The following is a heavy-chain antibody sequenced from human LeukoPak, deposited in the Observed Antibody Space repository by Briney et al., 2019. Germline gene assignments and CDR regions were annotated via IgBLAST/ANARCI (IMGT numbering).Heavy chain of an antibody. J-gene: IGHJ4*02. D-gene: IGHD6-19*01. CDR3: ARVIYSGWEGELSD. CDR1: GFTFSSYW. V-gene: IGHV3-74*01. Sequence: GGSLRLSCAASGFTFSSYWMHWIRQAPGKGLVWVSRINSDGSTTSYADSVMGRFTISRDNAKNTLYLQMNSLRAEDTAVYYCARVIYSGWEGELSDWGQGTLVTVSS. CDR2: INSDGSTT.